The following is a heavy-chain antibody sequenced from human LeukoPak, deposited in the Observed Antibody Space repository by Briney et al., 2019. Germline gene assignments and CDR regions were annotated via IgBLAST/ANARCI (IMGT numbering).Heavy chain of an antibody. J-gene: IGHJ5*02. Sequence: PGGSLRLSCAASGFTFNDYYMSWIRQAPGKGLEWLSYINIGGTNTHYADSVKGRFTISRDNAKKSLYLEMDNLRAEDTAVYYCATDGAGFDTWGQGVLVTVSS. CDR1: GFTFNDYY. CDR3: ATDGAGFDT. V-gene: IGHV3-11*01. CDR2: INIGGTNT.